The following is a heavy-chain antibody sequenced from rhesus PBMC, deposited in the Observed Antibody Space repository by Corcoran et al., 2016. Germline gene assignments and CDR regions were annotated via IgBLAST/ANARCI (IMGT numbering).Heavy chain of an antibody. Sequence: QMQLQESGPGLVKPSETLSLTCAVSGGSFSGYYWGWTRQPHGKGLEWIGYIVGCSGSTDYNPSRRSRVTISTDTSKNQFSLKLSSVTAADTAVYYCARVYSGSHDAFDFWGQGLRVTVSS. CDR3: ARVYSGSHDAFDF. J-gene: IGHJ3*01. V-gene: IGHV4-165*01. D-gene: IGHD1-44*01. CDR1: GGSFSGYY. CDR2: IVGCSGST.